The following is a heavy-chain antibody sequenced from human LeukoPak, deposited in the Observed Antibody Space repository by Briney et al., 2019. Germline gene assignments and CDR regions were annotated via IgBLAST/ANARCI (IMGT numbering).Heavy chain of an antibody. CDR1: GFSFSTYW. CDR2: IKQDGSEK. Sequence: GGSLRLSCAASGFSFSTYWMSWVRQAPGKGLEWVANIKQDGSEKYYVASAKGRFTISRDNAKNSLYLQMNSLTAEDTAVYYCATDLGSSRPNFWGQGILTTVSS. CDR3: ATDLGSSRPNF. J-gene: IGHJ4*02. D-gene: IGHD6-13*01. V-gene: IGHV3-7*01.